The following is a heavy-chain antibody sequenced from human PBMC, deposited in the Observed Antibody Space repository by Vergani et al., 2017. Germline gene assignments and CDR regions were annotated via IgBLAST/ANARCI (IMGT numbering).Heavy chain of an antibody. J-gene: IGHJ5*02. V-gene: IGHV3-53*01. CDR3: AGLSWSSSCGWFDP. D-gene: IGHD6-13*01. Sequence: EVQLVESGGGLIQPGGSLRLSCAASGFTVSSNYMGWVRQAPGKGLEWVSLIYSGGSIYYADSVKGRFTISRDNSKNTLYLQMNSLRAEDTAVYYCAGLSWSSSCGWFDPWGQGTLVTVSS. CDR2: IYSGGSI. CDR1: GFTVSSNY.